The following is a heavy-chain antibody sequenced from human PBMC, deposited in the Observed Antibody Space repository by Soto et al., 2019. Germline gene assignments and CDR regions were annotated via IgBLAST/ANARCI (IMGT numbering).Heavy chain of an antibody. CDR3: AKSHSSSWPFDY. CDR1: GFTFSSYA. V-gene: IGHV3-23*01. D-gene: IGHD6-13*01. Sequence: GGSLRLSCAASGFTFSSYAMRWVRQAPGKGLEWVSAISGSGGSTYYAEGVKGRFTISRYNSKNTLYLQMNSLRAEDTAVYYCAKSHSSSWPFDYWGQGTLVTVSS. J-gene: IGHJ4*02. CDR2: ISGSGGST.